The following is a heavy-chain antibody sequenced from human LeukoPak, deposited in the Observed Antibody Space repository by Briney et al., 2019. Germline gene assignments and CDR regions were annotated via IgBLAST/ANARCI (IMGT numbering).Heavy chain of an antibody. V-gene: IGHV3-30-3*01. CDR2: ISYDGSNK. CDR3: ARENIDSSGYIGFDY. D-gene: IGHD3-22*01. Sequence: GGSLRLSCAASGFTFSSYAMHWVRQAPGKGLEWVAVISYDGSNKYYADSVKGRFTISRDNAKNSLYLQMNSLRAEDTAVYYCARENIDSSGYIGFDYWGQGTLVTVSS. J-gene: IGHJ4*02. CDR1: GFTFSSYA.